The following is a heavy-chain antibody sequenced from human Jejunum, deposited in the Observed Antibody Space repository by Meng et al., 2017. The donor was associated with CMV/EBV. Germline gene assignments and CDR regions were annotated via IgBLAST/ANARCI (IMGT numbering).Heavy chain of an antibody. Sequence: FTASFLRWVRQAPGQGLGWVGLINVNSGETSSAQNLQGRVTMTRDTSISTVYMDLSRLRSDDTALYYCVREGYFCSSSSCYKSFDYWGQGTLVTVSS. J-gene: IGHJ4*02. CDR1: FTASF. CDR3: VREGYFCSSSSCYKSFDY. D-gene: IGHD2-2*02. CDR2: INVNSGET. V-gene: IGHV1-2*02.